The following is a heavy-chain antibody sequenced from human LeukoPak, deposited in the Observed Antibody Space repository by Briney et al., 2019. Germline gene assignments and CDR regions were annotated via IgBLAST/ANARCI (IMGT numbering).Heavy chain of an antibody. CDR2: ISSSSSYI. J-gene: IGHJ4*02. CDR1: GFTLSSYS. Sequence: GGSLRLSCAASGFTLSSYSMNWVRQAPGKGLEWVSSISSSSSYIYYAYSVKGRFTISRDNAKNSLYLQMDSLRAKDTAVSYCAPGGYDCSGGSCYEYYFDYWGQGTLVTVSS. V-gene: IGHV3-21*01. D-gene: IGHD2-15*01. CDR3: APGGYDCSGGSCYEYYFDY.